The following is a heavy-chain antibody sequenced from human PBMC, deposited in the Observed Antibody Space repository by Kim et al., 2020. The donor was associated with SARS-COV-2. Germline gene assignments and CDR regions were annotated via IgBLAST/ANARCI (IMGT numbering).Heavy chain of an antibody. D-gene: IGHD4-17*01. V-gene: IGHV3-15*01. Sequence: VKGRFTISRDDSKNTLYLQMNSLKTEDTAVYYCTIFPQTTVTLTPPWFDPWGQGTLVTVSS. CDR3: TIFPQTTVTLTPPWFDP. J-gene: IGHJ5*02.